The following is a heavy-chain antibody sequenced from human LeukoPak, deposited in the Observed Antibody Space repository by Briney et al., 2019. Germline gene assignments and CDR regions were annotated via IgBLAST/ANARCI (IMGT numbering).Heavy chain of an antibody. J-gene: IGHJ4*02. CDR2: VYYSGST. V-gene: IGHV4-59*08. D-gene: IGHD1-1*01. Sequence: SETLSLTCTVSGGSISSYYWSWIRQPPGKGLEWIGYVYYSGSTNYNPSLKSRVTISVDTSKDQFSLKLSSVTAADTAVYYCARFSDNLDYWGQGTLVTVSS. CDR1: GGSISSYY. CDR3: ARFSDNLDY.